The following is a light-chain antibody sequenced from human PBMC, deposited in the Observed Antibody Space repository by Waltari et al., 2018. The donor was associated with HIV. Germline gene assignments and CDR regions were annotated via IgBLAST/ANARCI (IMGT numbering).Light chain of an antibody. CDR1: TNDVGAYDY. J-gene: IGLJ1*01. Sequence: QSALTQPASVSGSPGQSITISCTGTTNDVGAYDYVSWYQQSPGKVPKLLIYDVYNRPSRISNLFAAYKSGNTAFLISAGHRAEDAADYYCASYTSGSLKVFGSGTKVTVL. CDR2: DVY. CDR3: ASYTSGSLKV. V-gene: IGLV2-14*01.